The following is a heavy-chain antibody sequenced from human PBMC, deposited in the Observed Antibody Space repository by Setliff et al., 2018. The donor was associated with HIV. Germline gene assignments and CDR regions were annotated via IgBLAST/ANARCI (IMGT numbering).Heavy chain of an antibody. CDR3: AKDVCSGAYCYAYYYYGMDV. D-gene: IGHD2-15*01. CDR1: VFTFNNYG. Sequence: SCAASVFTFNNYGMNWVRQAPGKGLEWVAFIRYDGSQKYYVDSVKGRFTISRDNSKNTLYLQMNSLRVEDTAVYYCAKDVCSGAYCYAYYYYGMDVWGQGTMVTVSS. J-gene: IGHJ6*02. V-gene: IGHV3-30*02. CDR2: IRYDGSQK.